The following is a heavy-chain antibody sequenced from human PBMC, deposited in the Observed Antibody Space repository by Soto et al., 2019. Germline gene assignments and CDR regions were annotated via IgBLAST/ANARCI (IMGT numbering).Heavy chain of an antibody. J-gene: IGHJ5*01. CDR3: GRVVEGATRHTDFDS. CDR1: GVSIHNSHSF. Sequence: SETLSLTCAVSGVSIHNSHSFWGWIRQPPGKGLEFIGGVYYSGGANYNPSLKSRVTVSIDTSNNQFSLRVNSVTAADTAVYYCGRVVEGATRHTDFDSWGQGILVTVS. D-gene: IGHD2-15*01. CDR2: VYYSGGA. V-gene: IGHV4-39*01.